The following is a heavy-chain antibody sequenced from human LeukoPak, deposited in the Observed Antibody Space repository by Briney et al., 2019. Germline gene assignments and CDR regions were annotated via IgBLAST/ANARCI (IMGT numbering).Heavy chain of an antibody. D-gene: IGHD2-2*01. CDR2: ISAYNGNT. Sequence: ASVKVSFKASGYTFTSYGISWVRQAPGQGLEWMGWISAYNGNTNYAQKLQGRVTMTTDTSTSTAYMELRSMISDDTAVYYCARRYCSSTSCSNLNDYYYYGMDVWGKGTTVTVSS. J-gene: IGHJ6*04. CDR3: ARRYCSSTSCSNLNDYYYYGMDV. V-gene: IGHV1-18*04. CDR1: GYTFTSYG.